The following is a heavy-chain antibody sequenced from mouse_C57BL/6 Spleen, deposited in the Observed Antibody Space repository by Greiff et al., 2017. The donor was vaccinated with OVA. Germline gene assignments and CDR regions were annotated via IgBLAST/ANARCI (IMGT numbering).Heavy chain of an antibody. CDR1: GYTFTSYW. J-gene: IGHJ3*01. V-gene: IGHV1-50*01. CDR2: IDPSDSYT. CDR3: GRWERIYYYGSSSFAY. Sequence: QVQLQQSGAELVKPGASVKLSCKASGYTFTSYWMQWVKQRPGQGLEWIGEIDPSDSYTNYNQKFKGKATLTVDTSSSTAYMQLSSLTSEDSAVYYCGRWERIYYYGSSSFAYWGQGTLVTVSA. D-gene: IGHD1-1*01.